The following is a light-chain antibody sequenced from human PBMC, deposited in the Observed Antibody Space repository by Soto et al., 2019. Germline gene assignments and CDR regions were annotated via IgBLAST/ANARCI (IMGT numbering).Light chain of an antibody. CDR2: DTS. CDR3: QQRSTWPPLT. V-gene: IGKV3-11*01. Sequence: EIVLTQSPATLSASPGESAALSCRASQDVGHYVAWYRQIPGQAPRLLIYDTSNRAAGIPDRLRGSGSGTDFTLTISSLEPEDFAVYYCQQRSTWPPLTFGGGTKVAIK. J-gene: IGKJ4*01. CDR1: QDVGHY.